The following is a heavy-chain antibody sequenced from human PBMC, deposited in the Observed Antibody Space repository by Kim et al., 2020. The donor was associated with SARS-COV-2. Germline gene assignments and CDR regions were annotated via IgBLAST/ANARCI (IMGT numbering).Heavy chain of an antibody. CDR2: INNGGST. D-gene: IGHD3-10*01. J-gene: IGHJ6*02. CDR3: SKDRGWVGMYGMNV. V-gene: IGHV3-53*01. CDR1: GFTVSSNY. Sequence: GGSLRLSCAASGFTVSSNYMSWVRQAPGKGLEWVSDINNGGSTYYADSVKGRFSISRDNSKDTLYPQSNRLRGVDTAVYSFSKDRGWVGMYGMNVWGQG.